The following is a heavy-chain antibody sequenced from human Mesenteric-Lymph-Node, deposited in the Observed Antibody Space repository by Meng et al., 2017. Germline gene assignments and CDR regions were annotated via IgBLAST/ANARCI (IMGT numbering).Heavy chain of an antibody. CDR2: IYYSGST. CDR1: GGSISSGDYY. D-gene: IGHD4-17*01. CDR3: ARDRKHYGERGWFDP. V-gene: IGHV4-30-4*01. Sequence: QVQLKESGPGLVKPSQPLSLTCTVSGGSISSGDYYWSWIRQPPGKGLEWIGYIYYSGSTYSNASLKSRVTISIDRSKNQFSLKLSSVTAADTAVYYCARDRKHYGERGWFDPWGQGTLVTVSS. J-gene: IGHJ5*02.